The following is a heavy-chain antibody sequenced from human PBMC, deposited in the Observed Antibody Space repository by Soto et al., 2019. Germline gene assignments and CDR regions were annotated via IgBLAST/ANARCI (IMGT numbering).Heavy chain of an antibody. CDR2: IYYSGST. CDR1: GGSVSSGSYY. D-gene: IGHD6-19*01. Sequence: SETLSLTCTVSGGSVSSGSYYWSWIRQPPGKGLEWIGYIYYSGSTNYNPSLKSRVTISVDTSKNQFSLKLSSVTAADTAVYYCATIGGSRAIAVAASDSWGQGTLVTVDS. CDR3: ATIGGSRAIAVAASDS. V-gene: IGHV4-61*01. J-gene: IGHJ4*02.